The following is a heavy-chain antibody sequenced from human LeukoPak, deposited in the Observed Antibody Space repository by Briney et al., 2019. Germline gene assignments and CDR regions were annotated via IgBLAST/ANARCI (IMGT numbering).Heavy chain of an antibody. CDR1: GFTFSSYA. CDR3: ARDRHTGYSFAS. D-gene: IGHD5-18*01. Sequence: GSLRLSCVFSGFTFSSYAMSWVRQAPGKGLEWVSSLSGSGGSTYYADSVKGRFTISRDNSKNTLYLQMNSLRVEDTAVYYCARDRHTGYSFASWGQGTLVTVSS. V-gene: IGHV3-23*01. J-gene: IGHJ4*02. CDR2: LSGSGGST.